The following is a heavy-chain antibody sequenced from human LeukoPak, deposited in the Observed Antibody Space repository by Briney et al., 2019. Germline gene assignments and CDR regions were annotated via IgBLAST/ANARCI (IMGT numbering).Heavy chain of an antibody. D-gene: IGHD1-26*01. Sequence: GHMRLPCASSGVKVKSEALSGRRITKEKGLEWVSAISGSGGSTYYADSVKGRFTISRDNSKNTLYLQMNSLRAEDTAVYYCAKPMVVGATDFFDYWGQGTLVTVSS. V-gene: IGHV3-23*01. CDR2: ISGSGGST. J-gene: IGHJ4*02. CDR3: AKPMVVGATDFFDY. CDR1: GVKVKSEA.